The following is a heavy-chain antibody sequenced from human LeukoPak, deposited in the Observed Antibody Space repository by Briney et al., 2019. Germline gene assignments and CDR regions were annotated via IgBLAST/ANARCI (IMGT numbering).Heavy chain of an antibody. D-gene: IGHD3-3*01. V-gene: IGHV3-15*01. Sequence: GGSLRLSCAASGFTFSNAWMSWVRQAPGKGLEWVGRIKSKTDGGTTDYAAPVKGRFTISRDDSKNTLYLQMNSLKTEDTAVYYCTTPPNAWSGYYTGGDAFDIWGQGTMVTVSS. CDR2: IKSKTDGGTT. J-gene: IGHJ3*02. CDR1: GFTFSNAW. CDR3: TTPPNAWSGYYTGGDAFDI.